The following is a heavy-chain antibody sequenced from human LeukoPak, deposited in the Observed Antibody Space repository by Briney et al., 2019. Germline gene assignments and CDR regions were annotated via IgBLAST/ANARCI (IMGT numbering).Heavy chain of an antibody. Sequence: GASVKVSCKASGGTFSSYAISGVRQAPGQGLEWRGRIIPILGIANYAQNSHGRVTITADHSRSTAYMELSSLRSEAAAVYYCTRSYPYSSSWPDYWGQGTLVTVSS. CDR3: TRSYPYSSSWPDY. CDR2: IIPILGIA. V-gene: IGHV1-69*04. J-gene: IGHJ4*02. CDR1: GGTFSSYA. D-gene: IGHD6-13*01.